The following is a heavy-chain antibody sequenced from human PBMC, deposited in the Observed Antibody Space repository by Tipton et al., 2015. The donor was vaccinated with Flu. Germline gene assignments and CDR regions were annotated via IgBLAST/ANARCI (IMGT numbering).Heavy chain of an antibody. V-gene: IGHV4-30-2*01. CDR1: GGSISSGGYS. Sequence: TLSLTCAVSGGSISSGGYSWSWIRQPPGKGLEWIGYIYHSGSTYYNPSLKSRVTISLDRSKNRFSLKLSSVTAADTAVYYCARDILLLSWFDPWGQGTLVTVSS. J-gene: IGHJ5*02. CDR3: ARDILLLSWFDP. D-gene: IGHD3-10*01. CDR2: IYHSGST.